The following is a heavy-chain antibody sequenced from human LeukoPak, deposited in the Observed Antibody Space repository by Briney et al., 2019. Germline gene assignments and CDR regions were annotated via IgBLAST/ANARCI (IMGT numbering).Heavy chain of an antibody. CDR2: INPNSGGT. Sequence: ASVKVSCKASGYTFTGYYMHWVRQAPGQGLEWMGRINPNSGGTNYAQKFQGRVTMTRDTSISTAYMKLSRLRSDDTAVYYCASQTRANTQQLVVNWGQGTLVTVSS. CDR3: ASQTRANTQQLVVN. V-gene: IGHV1-2*06. J-gene: IGHJ4*02. CDR1: GYTFTGYY. D-gene: IGHD6-13*01.